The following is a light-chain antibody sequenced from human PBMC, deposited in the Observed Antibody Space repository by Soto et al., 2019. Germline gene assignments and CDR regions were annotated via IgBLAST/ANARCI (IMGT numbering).Light chain of an antibody. J-gene: IGLJ1*01. CDR3: AAWDDSLNAHV. V-gene: IGLV1-44*01. CDR1: SSNIGSNS. CDR2: SRD. Sequence: QLVLTQPPSASGTPGQRVTISCSGSSSNIGSNSVNWYQQFPGTAPKLLIYSRDQRPSGVPDRFSGSESGTSASLAISGLQSEDEADYYCAAWDDSLNAHVFGTGTQLTVL.